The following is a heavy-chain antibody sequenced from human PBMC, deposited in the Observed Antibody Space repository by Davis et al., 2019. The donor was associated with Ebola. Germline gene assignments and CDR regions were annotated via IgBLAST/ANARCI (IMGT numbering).Heavy chain of an antibody. CDR2: ISDNGSNR. CDR3: AIDADYGEYGWFDP. D-gene: IGHD4-17*01. V-gene: IGHV3-30*01. J-gene: IGHJ5*02. Sequence: GESLKISCVGSEFPFRDYSINWVRQAPGKGLEWVAIISDNGSNRFYADSVKGRFTISRDNSKNTVYLQMNSLRLEDTAAYYCAIDADYGEYGWFDPWGQGTLVIVSS. CDR1: EFPFRDYS.